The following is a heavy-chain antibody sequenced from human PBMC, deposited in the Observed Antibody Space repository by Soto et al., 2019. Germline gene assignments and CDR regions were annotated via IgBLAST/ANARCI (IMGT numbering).Heavy chain of an antibody. Sequence: TSETLSLTCTVSGGSISNSGYYWGWIRQSPGKGLEWIGSVYYSGSTYYNPSLKSRVTISVVTSKNQFSLTLSSATAADTAVYYCARERTPRTGFDYWGQGTLVTVSS. J-gene: IGHJ4*02. CDR1: GGSISNSGYY. D-gene: IGHD7-27*01. V-gene: IGHV4-39*07. CDR3: ARERTPRTGFDY. CDR2: VYYSGST.